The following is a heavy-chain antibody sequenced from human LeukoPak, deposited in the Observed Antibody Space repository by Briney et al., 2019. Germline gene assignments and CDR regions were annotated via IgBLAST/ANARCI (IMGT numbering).Heavy chain of an antibody. CDR2: IKPDGSEK. J-gene: IGHJ4*02. CDR3: ARGQMAGY. CDR1: GFPFSSYW. Sequence: GGSLRLSCAASGFPFSSYWMSWVRQAPGKGLEWVANIKPDGSEKSYVDSVEGRYTISRDNAKNSLYLQMSSLRAEDTAVYYCARGQMAGYWGQGTLVTVSS. D-gene: IGHD5-24*01. V-gene: IGHV3-7*05.